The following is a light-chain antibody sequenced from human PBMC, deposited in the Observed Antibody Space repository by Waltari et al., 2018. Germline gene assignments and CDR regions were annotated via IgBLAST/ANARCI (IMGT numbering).Light chain of an antibody. CDR2: AAS. CDR3: QESYSTPFT. V-gene: IGKV1-39*01. J-gene: IGKJ3*01. CDR1: QSISSY. Sequence: DIQMTQSPSSLSASVGDRVTITCRASQSISSYLNWYQQKPGKAPKLLIYAASSLQSGFPSRFSGSGSGTDFTLTITSLQPEDFATYYCQESYSTPFTFGPGTKVAIK.